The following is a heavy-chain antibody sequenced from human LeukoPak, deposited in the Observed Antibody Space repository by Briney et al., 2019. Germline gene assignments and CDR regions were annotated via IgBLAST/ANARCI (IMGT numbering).Heavy chain of an antibody. V-gene: IGHV3-7*01. CDR2: LDQDGSEI. J-gene: IGHJ4*02. CDR3: ARDKSCAS. D-gene: IGHD3-16*01. Sequence: GGSLRLSCAASGFTFSNHWMSWVRQAPGKGLEWVANLDQDGSEIYYMDSVKGRFTISRDNAKNSLYLQMNSLRAEDTAVYFCARDKSCASWGQGTLVTVSS. CDR1: GFTFSNHW.